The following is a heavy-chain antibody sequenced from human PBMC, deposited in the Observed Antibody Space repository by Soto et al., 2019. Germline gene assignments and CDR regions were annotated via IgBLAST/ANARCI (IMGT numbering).Heavy chain of an antibody. D-gene: IGHD2-15*01. V-gene: IGHV3-23*01. CDR1: GFTFSSYA. CDR2: ISGSGGST. Sequence: GGSLRLSCAASGFTFSSYAMSWVRQAPGKGLEWVSAISGSGGSTYYADSVKGRFTISRDNSKNTLYLQMNSLRAEDTAVYYCATEGGGEIEVAATPLDYWGQGTLVTVSS. CDR3: ATEGGGEIEVAATPLDY. J-gene: IGHJ4*02.